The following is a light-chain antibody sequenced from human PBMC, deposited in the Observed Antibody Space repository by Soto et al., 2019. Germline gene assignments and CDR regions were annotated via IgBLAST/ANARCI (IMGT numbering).Light chain of an antibody. CDR2: LNSDGSH. V-gene: IGLV4-69*01. J-gene: IGLJ2*01. CDR1: SGHSSHA. Sequence: QLVLTQSPSASASLGASVKLTCTLSSGHSSHAIAWHQQQPEKGPRYLKKLNSDGSHSKGDGIPDRFSGSSSGAERYLTISSLQSEDEADYYCQTWGTGIRVFGGGTKLTVL. CDR3: QTWGTGIRV.